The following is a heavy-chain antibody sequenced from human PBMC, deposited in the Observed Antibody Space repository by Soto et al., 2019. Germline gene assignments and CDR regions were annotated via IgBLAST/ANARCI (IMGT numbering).Heavy chain of an antibody. V-gene: IGHV3-33*01. CDR2: IWYDGSNK. J-gene: IGHJ4*02. CDR3: ARGEYCSSTSCYGPSYFDY. Sequence: GGSLRLSCAASGFTFSSYGMHWVRQAPGKGLEWVAVIWYDGSNKYYADSVKGRFTISRDNSKNTLYLQMNSLRAEDTAVYYCARGEYCSSTSCYGPSYFDYWGQGTLVTVSS. D-gene: IGHD2-2*01. CDR1: GFTFSSYG.